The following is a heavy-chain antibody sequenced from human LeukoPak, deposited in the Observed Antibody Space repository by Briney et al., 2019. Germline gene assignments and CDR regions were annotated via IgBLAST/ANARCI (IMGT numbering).Heavy chain of an antibody. CDR2: IFYTGSS. CDR1: GGXIXSYY. D-gene: IGHD6-19*01. V-gene: IGHV4-59*08. CDR3: ARQMAVAGGFDY. Sequence: SETLPLTCTVSGGXIXSYYWXXXXXPPGKGLEWIASIFYTGSSSYNPSLKPRVTISVDTSKNQLFLKLGSVTAADTAVYYCARQMAVAGGFDYWGQGTLVTVSS. J-gene: IGHJ4*02.